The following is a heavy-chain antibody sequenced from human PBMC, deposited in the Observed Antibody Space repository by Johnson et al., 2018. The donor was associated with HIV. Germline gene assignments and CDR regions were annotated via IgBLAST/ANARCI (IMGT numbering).Heavy chain of an antibody. CDR2: INEDGTGK. D-gene: IGHD3-9*01. V-gene: IGHV3-7*03. CDR1: GFTFSNYA. Sequence: VQLVESGGGVVRPGGSLRLSCAASGFTFSNYAMHWVRQAPGKGLEWVATINEDGTGKNHVDSVKGRFSISRDNTKNSLYLQMDSLRVDDTAVYYCARDPDWSAFDIWGQGTMVTVSS. CDR3: ARDPDWSAFDI. J-gene: IGHJ3*02.